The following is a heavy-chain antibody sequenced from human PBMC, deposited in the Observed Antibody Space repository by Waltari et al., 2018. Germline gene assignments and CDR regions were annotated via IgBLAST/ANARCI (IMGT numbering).Heavy chain of an antibody. CDR1: GFTFDDYA. D-gene: IGHD2-2*01. CDR3: AKSVTTPDPAFDI. J-gene: IGHJ3*02. CDR2: ISWNSGSI. Sequence: EVQLVESGGGLVQPGRSLRLSCAASGFTFDDYAMHWVRQAPGKGLEWVSGISWNSGSIGYADSVKGRFTISRDNAKNSLYLQMNSLRAEDTALYYCAKSVTTPDPAFDIWGQGTMVTVSS. V-gene: IGHV3-9*01.